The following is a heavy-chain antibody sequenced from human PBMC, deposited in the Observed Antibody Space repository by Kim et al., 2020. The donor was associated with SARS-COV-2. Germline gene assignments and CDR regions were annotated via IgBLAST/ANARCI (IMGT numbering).Heavy chain of an antibody. V-gene: IGHV4-59*01. CDR1: GGSISSYY. CDR3: ARGPYCSGGSCYSFFDI. D-gene: IGHD2-15*01. CDR2: IYYSGST. J-gene: IGHJ3*02. Sequence: SETLSLTCTVSGGSISSYYWSWIRQPPGKGLEWIGYIYYSGSTNYNPSLKSRVTISVDTSKNQFSLKLSSVTAADTAVYYCARGPYCSGGSCYSFFDIWGQGTMVTVSS.